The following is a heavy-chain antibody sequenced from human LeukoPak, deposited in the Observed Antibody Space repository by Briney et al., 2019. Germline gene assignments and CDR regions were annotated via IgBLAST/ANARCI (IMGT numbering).Heavy chain of an antibody. J-gene: IGHJ3*02. CDR2: INPSGGST. V-gene: IGHV1-46*01. D-gene: IGHD3-22*01. CDR1: GYTFTSYY. Sequence: ASVKVSCKASGYTFTSYYMHWVRQAPGQGLEWMGIINPSGGSTSYAQKFQGRVTMTRDTSTSTVYMELSSLSSEDTAVYYCARVLYYYDSSGYSNDAFDIRGQGTMVTVSS. CDR3: ARVLYYYDSSGYSNDAFDI.